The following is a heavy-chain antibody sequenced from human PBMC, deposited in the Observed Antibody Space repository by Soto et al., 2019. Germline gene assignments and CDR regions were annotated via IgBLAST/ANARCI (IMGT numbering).Heavy chain of an antibody. CDR1: GGTFSSYT. V-gene: IGHV1-69*02. CDR3: ARVGVGDYGSGSYSHYYYMDV. CDR2: IIPILGIA. D-gene: IGHD3-10*01. Sequence: GASGKVSCKASGGTFSSYTISWVRQAPGQGLEWMGRIIPILGIANYAQKFQGRVTITADKSTSTAYMELSSLRSEDSAVYYCARVGVGDYGSGSYSHYYYMDVWGKGTTVTVSS. J-gene: IGHJ6*03.